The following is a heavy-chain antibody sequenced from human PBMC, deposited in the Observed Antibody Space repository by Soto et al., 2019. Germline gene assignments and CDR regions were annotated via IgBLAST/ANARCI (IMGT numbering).Heavy chain of an antibody. D-gene: IGHD3-10*01. Sequence: EVQVVESGGGLVQPGGSLRLSCAASGFTVTSNYMSWVRQTPGKGLEWVSLIYSGGAIVYADSVMGRFTVSRDNSRNTXXXXXNXXXAXXTGVYFCARXFGSDATGYYGMDVWGQGTTVTVSS. CDR3: ARXFGSDATGYYGMDV. V-gene: IGHV3-66*01. CDR1: GFTVTSNY. CDR2: IYSGGAI. J-gene: IGHJ6*02.